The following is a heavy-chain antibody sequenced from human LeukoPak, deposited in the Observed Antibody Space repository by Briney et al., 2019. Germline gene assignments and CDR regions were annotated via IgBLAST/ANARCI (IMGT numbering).Heavy chain of an antibody. CDR1: GYNFSGHY. CDR2: IKPNNGDT. V-gene: IGHV1-2*02. Sequence: GASVKVSCKASGYNFSGHYMLCVRQAPGRALEWMGWIKPNNGDTKYAQNIQGMVTMTRDTSNRTAYIELSSLRSDDTAVYYCASPPLSSAMYYAHWGQGTLVTVSS. J-gene: IGHJ4*02. D-gene: IGHD1-26*01. CDR3: ASPPLSSAMYYAH.